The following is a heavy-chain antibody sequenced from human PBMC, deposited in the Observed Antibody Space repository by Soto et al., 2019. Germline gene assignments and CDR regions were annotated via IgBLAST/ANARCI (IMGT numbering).Heavy chain of an antibody. Sequence: GSLRLSCAASGFTFNNYFMSWVRQAPGKGPEWVSTIRAGSDGTQYADSVKGRFTISRDSSKNTLYLHMDSLRAEDTAIYYCARAPDYGPHLDYWGQGILVTVSS. CDR3: ARAPDYGPHLDY. V-gene: IGHV3-23*01. CDR1: GFTFNNYF. D-gene: IGHD4-17*01. J-gene: IGHJ4*02. CDR2: IRAGSDGT.